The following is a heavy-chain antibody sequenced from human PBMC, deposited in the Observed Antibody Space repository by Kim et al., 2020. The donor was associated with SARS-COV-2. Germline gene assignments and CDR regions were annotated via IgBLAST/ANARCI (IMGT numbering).Heavy chain of an antibody. J-gene: IGHJ6*02. D-gene: IGHD3-9*01. V-gene: IGHV3-9*01. CDR2: ISWNSGSI. CDR3: AKDVIFSPRSGMDV. Sequence: GGSLRLSCAASGFTFGDYAMHWVRQAPGKGLEWVSGISWNSGSIGYADSVKGRFTISRDNAKNSLYLQINSLRAEDTALYYCAKDVIFSPRSGMDVWGQGTTVTVSS. CDR1: GFTFGDYA.